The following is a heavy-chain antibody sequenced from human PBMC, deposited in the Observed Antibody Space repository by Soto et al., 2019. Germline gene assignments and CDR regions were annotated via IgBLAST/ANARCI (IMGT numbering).Heavy chain of an antibody. CDR3: AHVYGGYDNFDY. CDR1: GFSLSTSGVG. Sequence: QITLKESGPTLVKPTQTLTLTCTFSGFSLSTSGVGVGWIRQPPGKALVWLALIYWDDDKRYSPALKSRITITKDTCNNQVVLTMTNMDPVDTATYYCAHVYGGYDNFDYWGQGTLVTVSS. V-gene: IGHV2-5*02. J-gene: IGHJ4*02. D-gene: IGHD5-12*01. CDR2: IYWDDDK.